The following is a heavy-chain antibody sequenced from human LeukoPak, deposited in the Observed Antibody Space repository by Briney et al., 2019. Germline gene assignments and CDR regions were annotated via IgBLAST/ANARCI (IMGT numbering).Heavy chain of an antibody. CDR2: IIPIFGTA. Sequence: SVKVSCKASGGTFSSYAISWVRQAPGQGLEWMGGIIPIFGTANYAQKFQGRVTITADESTSTAYMELSSLRSEDTAVYYCARAKGDIVVVPAVSPLNWFDPWGQGTLVTVSS. CDR1: GGTFSSYA. J-gene: IGHJ5*02. CDR3: ARAKGDIVVVPAVSPLNWFDP. V-gene: IGHV1-69*13. D-gene: IGHD2-2*01.